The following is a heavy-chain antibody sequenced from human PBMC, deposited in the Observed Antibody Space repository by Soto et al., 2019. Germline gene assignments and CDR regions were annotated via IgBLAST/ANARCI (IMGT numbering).Heavy chain of an antibody. CDR1: GFTFNNYA. D-gene: IGHD6-25*01. J-gene: IGHJ4*02. CDR3: AKSPTATSPRVDS. CDR2: ISGSGSNT. V-gene: IGHV3-23*01. Sequence: EVQLLESGGDLVQPGESLRLSCAASGFTFNNYAMTWVRQAPGKGLEWLSGISGSGSNTYYANSVKGRFIISRDNSKKTVYLQLNSLRVEDTAPYYCAKSPTATSPRVDSWGQGTLVTVSS.